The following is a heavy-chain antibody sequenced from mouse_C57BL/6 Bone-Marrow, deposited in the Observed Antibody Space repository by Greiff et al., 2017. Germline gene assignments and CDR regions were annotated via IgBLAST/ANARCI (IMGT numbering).Heavy chain of an antibody. CDR1: GYAFSSSW. CDR3: ARHYGSSYPYAMDY. Sequence: VQLQQSGPELVKPGASVKISCKASGYAFSSSWMNWVKQRPGKGLEWIGRIYPGDGDTNYNGKFKGKATLTADKSSSTAYMHLSSLTSEDSAVYFCARHYGSSYPYAMDYWGQGTSVTVSS. V-gene: IGHV1-82*01. CDR2: IYPGDGDT. D-gene: IGHD1-1*01. J-gene: IGHJ4*01.